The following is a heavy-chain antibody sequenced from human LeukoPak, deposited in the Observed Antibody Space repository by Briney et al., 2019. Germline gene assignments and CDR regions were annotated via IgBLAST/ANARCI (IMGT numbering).Heavy chain of an antibody. CDR2: INWNGGST. V-gene: IGHV3-20*04. CDR1: GFTFDDYG. Sequence: GGSLXLSCAAAGFTFDDYGMSWVRQAPGKGLEWVSGINWNGGSTVYADSVKGRFTISRDNAKNSLYLQMNSLRAEDTALYYCARVIQYYYDSKGYFDYWGQGTLVTVSS. D-gene: IGHD3-22*01. CDR3: ARVIQYYYDSKGYFDY. J-gene: IGHJ4*02.